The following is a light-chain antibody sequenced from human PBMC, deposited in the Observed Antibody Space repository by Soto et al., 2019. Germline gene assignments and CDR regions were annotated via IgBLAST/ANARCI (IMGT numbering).Light chain of an antibody. CDR3: QQYGSSSWT. J-gene: IGKJ1*01. V-gene: IGKV3-20*01. Sequence: EIVLTQSPGTLSLSPGERATLSCRASQSVSSSYLAWYQQRPGQAPRLLIYGASSRATGIPDRFSGSGSGTDFTLTISRLGAEDFAVYYCQQYGSSSWTLGQGTKVDIK. CDR2: GAS. CDR1: QSVSSSY.